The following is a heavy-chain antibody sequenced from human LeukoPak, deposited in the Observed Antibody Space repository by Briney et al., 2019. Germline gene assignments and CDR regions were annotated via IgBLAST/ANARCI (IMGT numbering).Heavy chain of an antibody. Sequence: ASVKVSRKASGYTFTSYYMHWVRQAPGQGLEWMGIINPSGGSTSYAQKFQGRVTMTRDTSASTVYMELSSLRSEDTAVYYCARDLTYCGGDCYSGFQHWGQGTLVTVSS. V-gene: IGHV1-46*01. CDR2: INPSGGST. D-gene: IGHD2-21*02. CDR3: ARDLTYCGGDCYSGFQH. J-gene: IGHJ1*01. CDR1: GYTFTSYY.